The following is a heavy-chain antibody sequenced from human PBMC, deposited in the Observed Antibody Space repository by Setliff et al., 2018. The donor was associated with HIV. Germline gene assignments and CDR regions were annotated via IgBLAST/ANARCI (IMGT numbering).Heavy chain of an antibody. J-gene: IGHJ4*02. D-gene: IGHD6-19*01. CDR2: INPSSGGT. CDR3: VRGPQWLVQKGRVYYFDY. V-gene: IGHV1-46*01. Sequence: ASVKVSCKASGYTFTSSYMHWVRQAPGQGLEWMGIINPSSGGTTYAQIFQGRVTMTRDTSTSTVYMELSSLRSEDTAVYFCVRGPQWLVQKGRVYYFDYWGQGTLVTVSS. CDR1: GYTFTSSY.